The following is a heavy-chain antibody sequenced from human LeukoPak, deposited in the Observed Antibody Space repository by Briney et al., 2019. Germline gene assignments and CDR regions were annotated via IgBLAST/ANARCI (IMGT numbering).Heavy chain of an antibody. J-gene: IGHJ3*01. D-gene: IGHD4-17*01. CDR1: GFTFSIYA. V-gene: IGHV3-23*01. CDR2: ITATTRST. CDR3: AKDPNGDYVGAFDF. Sequence: GGTLRLSCAGSGFTFSIYAMHWVRQAPGKGLEWVSTITATTRSTSYADSVKGRFTISRDNSKRTLYLQMNSLRVEDTAMYYCAKDPNGDYVGAFDFWGQGTLVS.